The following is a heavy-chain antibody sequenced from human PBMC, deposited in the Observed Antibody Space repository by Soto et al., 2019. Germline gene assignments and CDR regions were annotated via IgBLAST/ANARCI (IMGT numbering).Heavy chain of an antibody. CDR2: ISYDGSHK. D-gene: IGHD3-22*01. J-gene: IGHJ4*02. CDR1: GFTFSSYA. CDR3: ARGKGYYYASSGYYSGGRFDS. V-gene: IGHV3-30-3*01. Sequence: QVQLVESGGGVVQPGRSLRLSCAASGFTFSSYAMHWVRQAPGKGLEWVAVISYDGSHKYYADSVKGRFTISRDNSKNSLYLQMNSLSAEDTAVYYCARGKGYYYASSGYYSGGRFDSWVQGTLVTVSS.